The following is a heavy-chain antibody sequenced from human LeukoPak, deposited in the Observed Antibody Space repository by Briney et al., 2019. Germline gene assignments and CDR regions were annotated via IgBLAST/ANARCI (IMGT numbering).Heavy chain of an antibody. Sequence: SETLSLTCTVSGDSISRYYWSWIRQSPGKGLEWIGYIYYSGNTNYNPSLKSRVTISVDTSKNQISLKLTSVTAADTAVYYCARLQATVSIHSYFDYWGQGTLATVSS. D-gene: IGHD4-17*01. CDR3: ARLQATVSIHSYFDY. CDR1: GDSISRYY. CDR2: IYYSGNT. V-gene: IGHV4-59*01. J-gene: IGHJ4*02.